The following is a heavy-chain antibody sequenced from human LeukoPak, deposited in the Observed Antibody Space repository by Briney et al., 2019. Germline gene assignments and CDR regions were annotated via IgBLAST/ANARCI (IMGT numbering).Heavy chain of an antibody. J-gene: IGHJ4*02. V-gene: IGHV3-23*01. D-gene: IGHD3-10*01. CDR3: AKDWSRYYGSGSSYFDY. Sequence: GGSLRLSCAASGFTFSSYWMHWVRQAPGKGLEWVSAISGSGGSTYYAGSVKGRFTISRDNSKNTLYLQMNSLRAEDTAVYYCAKDWSRYYGSGSSYFDYWGQGTLVTVSS. CDR2: ISGSGGST. CDR1: GFTFSSYW.